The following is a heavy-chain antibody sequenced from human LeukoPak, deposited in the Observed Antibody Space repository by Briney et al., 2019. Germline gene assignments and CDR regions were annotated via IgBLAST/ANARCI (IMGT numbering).Heavy chain of an antibody. CDR2: IHYDGYTT. D-gene: IGHD1-26*01. CDR3: ARDLYSGSYYDFDY. Sequence: GGSLRLSCVTSGFPLSTYGVHWVRQAPGSGLEWLAYIHYDGYTTNYADSVKGRFTISRENSKNTLYLQMNSLRVEDTAVYYCARDLYSGSYYDFDYWGQGTLVTVSS. J-gene: IGHJ4*02. V-gene: IGHV3-30*02. CDR1: GFPLSTYG.